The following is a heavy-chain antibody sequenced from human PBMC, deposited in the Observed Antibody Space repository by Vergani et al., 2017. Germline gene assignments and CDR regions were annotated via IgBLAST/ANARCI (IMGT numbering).Heavy chain of an antibody. CDR3: ARDQSGWFPPYYYYYGMDV. D-gene: IGHD6-13*01. CDR1: GFTFSSYW. V-gene: IGHV3-7*01. CDR2: IKQDGSEK. Sequence: EVQLVESGGGLVKPGGSLRLSCAASGFTFSSYWMSWVRQAPGKGLEWVANIKQDGSEKYYVDSVKGRFTISRDNAKNSLYLQMNSLRAEDTAVYYCARDQSGWFPPYYYYYGMDVWGQGTTVTVSS. J-gene: IGHJ6*02.